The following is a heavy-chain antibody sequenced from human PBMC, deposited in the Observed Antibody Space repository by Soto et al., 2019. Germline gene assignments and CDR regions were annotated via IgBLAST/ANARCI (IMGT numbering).Heavy chain of an antibody. CDR3: ARAPMVLSRSYFDS. J-gene: IGHJ4*02. Sequence: TETLSLTCTVSGGSISNFYWSWIRQPPGKGLEWIGYISYSGNTNYNPSLKSRVSISVDTSKNQLSLNLTSVTAADTAVYYCARAPMVLSRSYFDSWGQGTPVTVSS. CDR1: GGSISNFY. V-gene: IGHV4-59*01. D-gene: IGHD2-8*01. CDR2: ISYSGNT.